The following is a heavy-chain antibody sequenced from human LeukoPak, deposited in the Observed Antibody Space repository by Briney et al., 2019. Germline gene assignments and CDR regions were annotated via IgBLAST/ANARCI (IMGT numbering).Heavy chain of an antibody. CDR2: ISYDGSNK. V-gene: IGHV3-30*03. CDR1: GFTFSSYG. Sequence: PGGSLRLSCAASGFTFSSYGMHWVRQAPGKGLEWVAVISYDGSNKYYADSVKGRFTISRDNSKNTLYLQMNSLRAEDTAVYYCAIEAAAGYFDYWGQGTLVTVSS. J-gene: IGHJ4*02. CDR3: AIEAAAGYFDY. D-gene: IGHD6-13*01.